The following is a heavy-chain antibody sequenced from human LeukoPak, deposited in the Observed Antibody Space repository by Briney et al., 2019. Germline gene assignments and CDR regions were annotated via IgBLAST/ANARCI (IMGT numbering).Heavy chain of an antibody. V-gene: IGHV1-3*01. J-gene: IGHJ4*02. CDR3: ARATVRGVITGAFDY. CDR2: NAGNGNA. Sequence: NAGNGNAKYSQNFQGRVTITRDTSASTAYMELSSLKSEDTAVYYCARATVRGVITGAFDYWGQGTLVTVSS. D-gene: IGHD3-10*01.